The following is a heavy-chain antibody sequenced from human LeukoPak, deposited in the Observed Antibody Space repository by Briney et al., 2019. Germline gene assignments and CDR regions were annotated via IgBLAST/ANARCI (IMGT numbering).Heavy chain of an antibody. CDR1: GGSISSYY. D-gene: IGHD3-3*01. Sequence: SETLSLTCTVSGGSISSYYWSWIRQPAGKGLEWIGRIYTSGSTNYNPSLKSRVTMSVDTSKNQFSLKLSSVTAADTAVYYCAREIFGVVIIRYYYGMDVWGQGTTVTVPS. CDR2: IYTSGST. CDR3: AREIFGVVIIRYYYGMDV. V-gene: IGHV4-4*07. J-gene: IGHJ6*02.